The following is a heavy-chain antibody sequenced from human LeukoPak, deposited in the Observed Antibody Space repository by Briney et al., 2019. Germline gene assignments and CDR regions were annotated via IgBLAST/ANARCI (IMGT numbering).Heavy chain of an antibody. V-gene: IGHV3-30-3*01. CDR3: ARLGYCSSTSCYYYYGMDV. J-gene: IGHJ6*02. D-gene: IGHD2-2*01. CDR2: ISYDGSNK. Sequence: GGSLRLSCVASGFTFSSYAINWVRQAPGKGLEWVAVISYDGSNKYYADSVKGRFTISRDNSKNTLYLQMNSLRAEDTAVYYCARLGYCSSTSCYYYYGMDVWGQGTTVTVSS. CDR1: GFTFSSYA.